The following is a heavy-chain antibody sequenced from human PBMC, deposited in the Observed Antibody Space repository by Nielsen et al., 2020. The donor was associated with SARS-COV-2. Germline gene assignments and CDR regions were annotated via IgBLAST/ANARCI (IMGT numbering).Heavy chain of an antibody. CDR1: GGSISSSSYY. J-gene: IGHJ6*02. V-gene: IGHV4-39*01. CDR3: VGESITIFGVVSHYYYYGMDV. D-gene: IGHD3-3*01. CDR2: IYYSGST. Sequence: SETLSLTCTVSGGSISSSSYYWGWIRQPPGKGLEWIGSIYYSGSTYYNPSLKSRVTISVDTSKNQFSLKLSSVTAADTAVYYCVGESITIFGVVSHYYYYGMDVWCQGTTVTVSS.